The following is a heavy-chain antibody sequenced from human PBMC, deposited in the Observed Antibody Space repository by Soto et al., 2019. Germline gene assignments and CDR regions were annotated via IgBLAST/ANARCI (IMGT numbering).Heavy chain of an antibody. J-gene: IGHJ5*02. CDR2: IYYSGST. Sequence: PSETLSLTCTFSGGSISSYYWSLIRQPPGKGLEWIGYIYYSGSTNYNPSLKSRVTISVDTSKNQFSLKLSSVTAADTAVYYCARDRSAYYYGSGSYRYNWFDPWGQGTLVTVSS. CDR3: ARDRSAYYYGSGSYRYNWFDP. D-gene: IGHD3-10*01. V-gene: IGHV4-59*01. CDR1: GGSISSYY.